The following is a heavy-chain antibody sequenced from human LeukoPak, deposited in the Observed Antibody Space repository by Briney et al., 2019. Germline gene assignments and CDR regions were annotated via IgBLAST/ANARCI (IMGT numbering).Heavy chain of an antibody. J-gene: IGHJ4*02. CDR3: ATLPNYSYGHPYYFDS. CDR2: IYHSGST. Sequence: PSGTLSLTCAVSGGSISSSNWWSWVRQPPGKGLEWIGEIYHSGSTNYNPSLKSRVTISVDKSKNQFSLKLSSVTAADTAVYYCATLPNYSYGHPYYFDSWGQGTLVTVSS. CDR1: GGSISSSNW. D-gene: IGHD5-18*01. V-gene: IGHV4-4*02.